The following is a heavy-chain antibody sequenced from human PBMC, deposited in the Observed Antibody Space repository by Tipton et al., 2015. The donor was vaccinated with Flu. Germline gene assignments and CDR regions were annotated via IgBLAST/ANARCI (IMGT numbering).Heavy chain of an antibody. V-gene: IGHV4-59*03. J-gene: IGHJ4*02. CDR3: AASPWGLHGDSYFEL. CDR2: IYYAGGI. D-gene: IGHD2-21*01. Sequence: TLSLTCTVSGGSISSYYWSWIRQSPGKGLEWIAYIYYAGGINYNPSLKSRATISVDTPRNQFSLKLSAVTAADTAVYYCAASPWGLHGDSYFELWGRGALVTVPS. CDR1: GGSISSYY.